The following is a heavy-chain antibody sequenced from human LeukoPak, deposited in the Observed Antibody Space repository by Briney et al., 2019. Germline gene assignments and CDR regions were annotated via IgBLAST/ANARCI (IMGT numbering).Heavy chain of an antibody. CDR2: IYYSGST. D-gene: IGHD3-9*01. Sequence: SETLSLTCTVSAGSISSSSYYWGWIRQPPGKGLEWIGSIYYSGSTYYNPSLKSRFTISVDTSKNQFSLKLGSVTAAYTAVYYCAKGRYFNWLDDAFDIWGQVTMVTVSS. CDR3: AKGRYFNWLDDAFDI. J-gene: IGHJ3*02. V-gene: IGHV4-39*01. CDR1: AGSISSSSYY.